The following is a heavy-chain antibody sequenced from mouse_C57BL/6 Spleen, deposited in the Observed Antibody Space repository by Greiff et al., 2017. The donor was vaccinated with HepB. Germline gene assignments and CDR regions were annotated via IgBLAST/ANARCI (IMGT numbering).Heavy chain of an antibody. Sequence: VQLVESGAELARPGASVKLSCKASGYTFTSYGISWVKQRTGQGLEWIGEIYPRSGNTNYNEKFKSKATLTVDTSSSTAYMQLSSLTSEDSAVYYCAGGYYYGSSYGAMDYWGQGTSVTVSS. D-gene: IGHD1-1*01. CDR1: GYTFTSYG. CDR2: IYPRSGNT. CDR3: AGGYYYGSSYGAMDY. J-gene: IGHJ4*01. V-gene: IGHV1-81*01.